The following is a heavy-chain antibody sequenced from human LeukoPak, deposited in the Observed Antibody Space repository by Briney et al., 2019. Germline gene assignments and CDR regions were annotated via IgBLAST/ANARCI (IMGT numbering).Heavy chain of an antibody. D-gene: IGHD3-22*01. J-gene: IGHJ4*02. CDR3: AGPSPRGNYDSSGYYYYFDY. CDR1: GVSFSGYY. CDR2: INHSGST. Sequence: SETLSLTCAVYGVSFSGYYWSWLRQPPGKGLEWIGEINHSGSTNYNPSLKSRVTISVDTSKNQFSLKLSSVTAADTAVYYCAGPSPRGNYDSSGYYYYFDYWGQGTLVTVSS. V-gene: IGHV4-34*01.